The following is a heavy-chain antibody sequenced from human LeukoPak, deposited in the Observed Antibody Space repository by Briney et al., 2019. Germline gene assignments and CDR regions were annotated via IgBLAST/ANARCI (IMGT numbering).Heavy chain of an antibody. CDR2: IFPSGGEI. D-gene: IGHD6-25*01. CDR3: AKTAKAPSYYYYYYMDV. V-gene: IGHV3-23*01. J-gene: IGHJ6*03. CDR1: GFTFSTFA. Sequence: PGGSLRLSCAASGFTFSTFAMIWVRQPPGKGLEWVSSIFPSGGEIHYADSVRGRFTISRDNSKSTLSLQMNSLRAEDTAVYYCAKTAKAPSYYYYYYMDVWGKGTTVTISS.